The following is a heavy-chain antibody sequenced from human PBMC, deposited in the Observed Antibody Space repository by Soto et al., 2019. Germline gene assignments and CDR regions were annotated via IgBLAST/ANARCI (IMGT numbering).Heavy chain of an antibody. J-gene: IGHJ4*02. D-gene: IGHD5-18*01. CDR2: ISNSGST. V-gene: IGHV4-30-4*01. Sequence: TVSGGSISSGGYYWTWIRQSPGKGLEWIGYISNSGSTGYNPSLKTRLSMSVDRSKNQFTLRLTSVTAADTAVYFCATESGSTYGYFDHWGQGTQVTVSS. CDR1: GGSISSGGYY. CDR3: ATESGSTYGYFDH.